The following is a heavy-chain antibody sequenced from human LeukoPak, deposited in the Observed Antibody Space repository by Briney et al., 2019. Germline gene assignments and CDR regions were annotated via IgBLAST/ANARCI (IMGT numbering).Heavy chain of an antibody. D-gene: IGHD4-17*01. CDR3: AREGERMTTVTQGAFDI. CDR2: IYYSGST. V-gene: IGHV4-39*07. J-gene: IGHJ3*02. CDR1: SGSISSSSYY. Sequence: SETLSLTCTVSSGSISSSSYYWGWIRQPPGKGLEWIGSIYYSGSTYYNPSLKSRVTISVDTSKNQFSLKLSSVTAADTAVYYCAREGERMTTVTQGAFDIWGQGTMVTVSS.